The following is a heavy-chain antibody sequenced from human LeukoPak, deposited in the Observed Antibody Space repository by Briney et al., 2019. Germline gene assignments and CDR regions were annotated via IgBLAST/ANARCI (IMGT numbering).Heavy chain of an antibody. D-gene: IGHD3-22*01. CDR2: ISGSGGST. CDR1: GFTFSSYA. CDR3: AKGPVRTYYYESSGYQSY. V-gene: IGHV3-23*01. Sequence: GGSLRLSCAASGFTFSSYAMSWVRQAPGKGLEWVSAISGSGGSTYYADSVKGRFTISRDNPKNTLYVQMNSLRAEDTAVYYCAKGPVRTYYYESSGYQSYWGQGTLVTVSS. J-gene: IGHJ4*02.